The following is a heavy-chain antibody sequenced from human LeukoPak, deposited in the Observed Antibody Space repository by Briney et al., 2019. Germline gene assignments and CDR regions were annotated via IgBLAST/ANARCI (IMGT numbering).Heavy chain of an antibody. D-gene: IGHD3-16*02. Sequence: AGGSLRLSCAASGLIFSNYAMSWVRQAPGKGLEWVSAITGSGGSTYYADSVKGRFTISRDNSKNTLYLQMSSLRAEDTAVYFCAKKRQYDYVWGSYRHFDYWGQGTLVTVSS. CDR1: GLIFSNYA. V-gene: IGHV3-23*01. CDR2: ITGSGGST. CDR3: AKKRQYDYVWGSYRHFDY. J-gene: IGHJ4*02.